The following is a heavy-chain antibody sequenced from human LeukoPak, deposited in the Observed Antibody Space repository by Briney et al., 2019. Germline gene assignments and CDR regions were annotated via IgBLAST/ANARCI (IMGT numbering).Heavy chain of an antibody. CDR1: GYTFSDYY. CDR2: INSNSAGT. Sequence: ASVTVSCKASGYTFSDYYIHRVRQVPGQGLEWMGWINSNSAGTKYAQKFQGRVTMTRDTSISTGYMELSRLRSDDTAVYYCAAPDSSVWTSDFDHWGQGTLVTVSS. CDR3: AAPDSSVWTSDFDH. V-gene: IGHV1-2*02. J-gene: IGHJ4*02. D-gene: IGHD6-19*01.